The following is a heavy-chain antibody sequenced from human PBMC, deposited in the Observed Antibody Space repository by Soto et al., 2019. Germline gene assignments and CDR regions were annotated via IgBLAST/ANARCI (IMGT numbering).Heavy chain of an antibody. V-gene: IGHV4-59*01. D-gene: IGHD3-3*01. CDR2: IYYSGST. CDR3: ARGGKVLRFLEWSNWFDP. CDR1: GGSISSYY. J-gene: IGHJ5*02. Sequence: QVQLQESGPGLVKPSETLSLTCTVSGGSISSYYWSWIRQPPGKGLEWIGYIYYSGSTNYNPSLKSRVTISVDTSKNQFSLKLSSVTAADTAVYYCARGGKVLRFLEWSNWFDPWGQGTLVTVSS.